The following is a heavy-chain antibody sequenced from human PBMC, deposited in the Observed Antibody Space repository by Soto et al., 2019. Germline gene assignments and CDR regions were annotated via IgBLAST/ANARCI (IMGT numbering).Heavy chain of an antibody. CDR3: ARDNWDQYYYYYYGMDV. J-gene: IGHJ6*02. CDR1: GGSFSCYY. V-gene: IGHV4-34*01. CDR2: INHSGST. D-gene: IGHD1-1*01. Sequence: PSETLSLTCAVYGGSFSCYYWSWIRQPPGKGLEWIGEINHSGSTNYNPSLKSRVTISVDTSKNQFSLKLSSVTAADTAVYYCARDNWDQYYYYYYGMDVWGQGTTVTVSS.